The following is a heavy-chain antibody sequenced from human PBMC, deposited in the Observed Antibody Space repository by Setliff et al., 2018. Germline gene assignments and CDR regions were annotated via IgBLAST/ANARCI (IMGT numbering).Heavy chain of an antibody. D-gene: IGHD2-15*01. CDR2: ISRDSLHI. V-gene: IGHV3-21*01. CDR1: GFTFGTYT. J-gene: IGHJ4*02. CDR3: ARSENCYATHCSPYDY. Sequence: GESLKISCVGSGFTFGTYTMNWIRQAPGKGLEWVSSISRDSLHIYYADSLKGRFTISRDNAEDSLYLQMNSLRAEDTAVYFCARSENCYATHCSPYDYWGQGTLVTVST.